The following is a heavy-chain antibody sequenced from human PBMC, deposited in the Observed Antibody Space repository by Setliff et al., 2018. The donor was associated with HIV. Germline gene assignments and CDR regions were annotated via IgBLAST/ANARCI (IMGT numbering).Heavy chain of an antibody. D-gene: IGHD6-13*01. V-gene: IGHV4-61*08. CDR1: GGSIASGVDY. CDR2: IYFSGST. Sequence: PSETLSLTCTVSGGSIASGVDYWTWIRQHPGKGLEWIGSIYFSGSTNYNPSLKSRVTISVDTSKNQFSLKLSSVTAADTAVYYCASSYSSSWSYFDYWGQGTLVTVSS. CDR3: ASSYSSSWSYFDY. J-gene: IGHJ4*02.